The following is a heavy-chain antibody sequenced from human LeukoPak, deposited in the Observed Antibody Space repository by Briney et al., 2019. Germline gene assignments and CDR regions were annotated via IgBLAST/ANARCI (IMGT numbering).Heavy chain of an antibody. J-gene: IGHJ4*02. D-gene: IGHD6-6*01. CDR3: ATVGRSSRPGY. V-gene: IGHV3-48*03. Sequence: GGSLRLSCVASGFTFSNSEMNWVRRAPGKGLEWVSYITTGGGTTYYADSVKGRFTISRDNAKNSLYLQMSSLRAEDTATYYCATVGRSSRPGYWGQGALVTVSS. CDR2: ITTGGGTT. CDR1: GFTFSNSE.